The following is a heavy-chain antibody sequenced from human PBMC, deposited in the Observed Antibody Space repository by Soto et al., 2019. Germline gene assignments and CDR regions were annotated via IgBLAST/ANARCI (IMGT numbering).Heavy chain of an antibody. J-gene: IGHJ5*02. V-gene: IGHV4-34*01. D-gene: IGHD6-13*01. CDR2: INHSGST. Sequence: QVQLQQWGAGLLKPSETLSLTCAVYGGSFSGYYWSWIRQPPGKGLEWIGEINHSGSTNYNPSLKSRVTISVDTSKIQFSLKLSSVTAADTAVYYCARAFRPRGIVAFGPWGQGTLVTVSS. CDR1: GGSFSGYY. CDR3: ARAFRPRGIVAFGP.